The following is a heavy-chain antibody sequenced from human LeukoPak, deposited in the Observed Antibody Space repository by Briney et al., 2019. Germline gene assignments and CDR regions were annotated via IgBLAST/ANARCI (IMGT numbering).Heavy chain of an antibody. V-gene: IGHV4-59*01. J-gene: IGHJ6*03. Sequence: PSETLSLTCTVSGGSISSYYWSWIRQPPGKGLEWIGYTYYSGSTNYNPSLKSRVTISVDTSKNQFSLKLSSVTAADTAVYYCARDGAANYDYVWGSYRQGYMDVWGKGTTVTVSS. CDR1: GGSISSYY. CDR2: TYYSGST. CDR3: ARDGAANYDYVWGSYRQGYMDV. D-gene: IGHD3-16*02.